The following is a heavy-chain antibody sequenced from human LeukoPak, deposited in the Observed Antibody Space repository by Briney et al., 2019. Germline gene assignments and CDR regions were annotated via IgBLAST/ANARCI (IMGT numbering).Heavy chain of an antibody. CDR1: GYSFTNYW. J-gene: IGHJ4*02. CDR3: ARHSSRDHRYDFDS. Sequence: GEALKISCQASGYSFTNYWIGWVRQMPGKGLEWMGIIYSGDSDTRYSPSFQGQVTISADKSITTAYLDWSSLRASDTAIYYCARHSSRDHRYDFDSWGQGTLVSVSS. D-gene: IGHD1-1*01. CDR2: IYSGDSDT. V-gene: IGHV5-51*01.